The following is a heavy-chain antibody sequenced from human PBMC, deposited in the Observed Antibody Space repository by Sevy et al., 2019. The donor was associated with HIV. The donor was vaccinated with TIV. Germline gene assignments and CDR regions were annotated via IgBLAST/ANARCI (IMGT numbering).Heavy chain of an antibody. CDR2: ISYTSTTI. CDR1: GFTFNTYN. J-gene: IGHJ6*02. V-gene: IGHV3-48*02. CDR3: ASSDATSRFGYYYFAMDF. Sequence: GGSLRLSCAVSGFTFNTYNMNWVRQAPGKGLEWVSYISYTSTTIYYAESVWGRFNISRDNAKNTLYLQMNSLGDEDTALYYCASSDATSRFGYYYFAMDFWGQGTSVTVSS. D-gene: IGHD3-22*01.